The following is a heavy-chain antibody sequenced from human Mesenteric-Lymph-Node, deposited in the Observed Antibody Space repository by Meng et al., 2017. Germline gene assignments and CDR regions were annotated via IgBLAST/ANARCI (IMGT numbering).Heavy chain of an antibody. D-gene: IGHD2-15*01. J-gene: IGHJ6*02. CDR3: AKRADSTLRFHGMDV. V-gene: IGHV3-23*01. CDR1: GFTFNSYA. Sequence: GESLKTSCAASGFTFNSYAMNRIRQAPGKGPEWVSAISGLGDSTYYTDSATGRFSISRDNSKNKLHLQMNSLRAEDAAVYYCAKRADSTLRFHGMDVWGRGTTVTVSS. CDR2: ISGLGDST.